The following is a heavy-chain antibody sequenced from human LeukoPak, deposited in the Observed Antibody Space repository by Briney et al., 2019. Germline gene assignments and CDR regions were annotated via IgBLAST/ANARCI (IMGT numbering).Heavy chain of an antibody. CDR2: IYHSGST. V-gene: IGHV4-30-2*01. CDR3: ARKSPNYYGSGSLFQSTYYFDY. CDR1: GGSISSGGYY. J-gene: IGHJ4*02. Sequence: PSQTLSLTCTVSGGSISSGGYYWSWIRQPPGKGLEWIGYIYHSGSTYYNPSLKSRVTISVDRSKNQFSLKLSSVTAADTAVYYCARKSPNYYGSGSLFQSTYYFDYWGQGTLVTVSS. D-gene: IGHD3-10*01.